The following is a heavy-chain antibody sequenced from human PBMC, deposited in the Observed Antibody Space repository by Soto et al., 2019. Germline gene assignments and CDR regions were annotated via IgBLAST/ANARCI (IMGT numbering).Heavy chain of an antibody. V-gene: IGHV1-46*01. CDR2: INPSGGST. Sequence: GASVKVSCKASGYTFTSNYVHWVRRAPGQGLEWMGIINPSGGSTNYAQKFRGRVTVTRDTSTSTVYMELSSLRSEDTAVYYCARDHSIAAAGAWWLDPWGQGTLVTVSS. D-gene: IGHD6-13*01. J-gene: IGHJ5*02. CDR3: ARDHSIAAAGAWWLDP. CDR1: GYTFTSNY.